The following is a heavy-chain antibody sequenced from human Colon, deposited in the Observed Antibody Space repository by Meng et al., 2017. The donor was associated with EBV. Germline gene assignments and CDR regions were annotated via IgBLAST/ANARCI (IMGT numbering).Heavy chain of an antibody. CDR2: INHSGNT. Sequence: LKEGGGGLLYPPQTLYHLCSVSCGSLRCYYWIWIRPPPEKGLEWIGEINHSGNTNSNPSLKSRVTISIDTSKNQFSLKLSSVTDADTAVYFCARGEPVPGHFLKSWGQGTLVTVSS. CDR1: CGSLRCYY. V-gene: IGHV4-34*01. D-gene: IGHD6-19*01. J-gene: IGHJ5*02. CDR3: ARGEPVPGHFLKS.